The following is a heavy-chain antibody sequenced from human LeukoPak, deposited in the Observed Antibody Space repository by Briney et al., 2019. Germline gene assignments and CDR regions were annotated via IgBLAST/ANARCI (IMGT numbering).Heavy chain of an antibody. Sequence: SVKVSCKASGYTFTSYDINWVRQATGQGLEWMGWMNPNSGNTGYAQKFQGRVTMTRNTSISTAYMELSSLRSEDTAVYYCARSFRYNWNRLDPWGQGTLVTVSS. CDR2: MNPNSGNT. V-gene: IGHV1-8*01. CDR1: GYTFTSYD. CDR3: ARSFRYNWNRLDP. J-gene: IGHJ5*02. D-gene: IGHD1-1*01.